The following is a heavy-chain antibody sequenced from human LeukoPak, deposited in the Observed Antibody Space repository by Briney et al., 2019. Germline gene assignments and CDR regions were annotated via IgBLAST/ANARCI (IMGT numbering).Heavy chain of an antibody. D-gene: IGHD3-22*01. CDR1: GGSISSYY. CDR2: IYYSGST. CDR3: ARSANIVVVGY. J-gene: IGHJ4*02. V-gene: IGHV4-59*01. Sequence: SETLSLTCTVSGGSISSYYWSWIRQPPGKGLEWIGYIYYSGSTNYNPSLKSRVTISVDTSKNQFSLKLSSVTAADTAVYYCARSANIVVVGYWGQGTLVTVSS.